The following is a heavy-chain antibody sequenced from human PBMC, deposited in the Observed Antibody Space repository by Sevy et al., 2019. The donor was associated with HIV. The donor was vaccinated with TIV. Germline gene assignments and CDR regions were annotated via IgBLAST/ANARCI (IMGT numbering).Heavy chain of an antibody. J-gene: IGHJ5*02. V-gene: IGHV4-61*01. CDR2: IYYSGST. CDR1: GGSVSSGSYY. CDR3: AKSARITMVRGVINWFDP. Sequence: SETLSLTCTVSGGSVSSGSYYWSWIRQPPGKGLEWIGYIYYSGSTNYNPSLKSRVTISVDTSKNQFSLKLSSVTAADTAVYYCAKSARITMVRGVINWFDPWGQGTLVTVSS. D-gene: IGHD3-10*01.